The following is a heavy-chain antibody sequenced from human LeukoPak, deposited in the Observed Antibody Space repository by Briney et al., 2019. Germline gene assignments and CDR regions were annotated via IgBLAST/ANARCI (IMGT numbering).Heavy chain of an antibody. CDR2: ISPNGVIT. J-gene: IGHJ4*02. CDR3: AKDDAWLQYGD. D-gene: IGHD5-24*01. CDR1: GFTFSSHG. V-gene: IGHV3-23*01. Sequence: GGTLRLSCAASGFTFSSHGMNWVRQAPGKGLEWVSGISPNGVITYYADSVKGRFTISRDNSKGTVSLQMNSLRPEDAAVYYCAKDDAWLQYGDWGRGTLVTVSS.